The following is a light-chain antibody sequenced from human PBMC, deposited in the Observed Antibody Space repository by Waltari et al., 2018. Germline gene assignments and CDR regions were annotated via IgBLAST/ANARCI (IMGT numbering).Light chain of an antibody. CDR2: DAS. V-gene: IGKV1-13*02. Sequence: AIQLTQSPSSLSASAAVRVTITCRASQGISSALAWYQQKPGKAPKLLIYDASSLKSGVPSRFSGSGSGTDFTLTISSLQPEDFATYFCQQFNGYPLTFGGGTKVEIK. J-gene: IGKJ4*01. CDR1: QGISSA. CDR3: QQFNGYPLT.